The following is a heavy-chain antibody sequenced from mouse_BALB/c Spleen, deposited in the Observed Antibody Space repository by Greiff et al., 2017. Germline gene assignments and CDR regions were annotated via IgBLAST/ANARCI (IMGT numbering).Heavy chain of an antibody. J-gene: IGHJ4*01. CDR1: GFTFSSYG. CDR3: ASPASYGNPHYYAMDY. Sequence: EVMLVESGGDLVKPGGSLKLSCAASGFTFSSYGMSWVRQTPDKRLEWVATISSGGSYTYYPDSVKGRFTTSRDNAKITLYLQMSSLKSEDTAMYYCASPASYGNPHYYAMDYWGQGTSVTVSS. D-gene: IGHD2-10*02. V-gene: IGHV5-6*01. CDR2: ISSGGSYT.